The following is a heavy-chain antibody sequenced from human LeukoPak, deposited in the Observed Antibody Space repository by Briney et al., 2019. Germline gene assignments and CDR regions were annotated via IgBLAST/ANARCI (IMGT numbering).Heavy chain of an antibody. Sequence: SQTPSLTCTVSGGSISSGGYYWSWIRQPPGKGLEWIGYIYHSGSTYYNPSLKSRVTISVDRSKNQFSLKLSSVTAADTAVYYCARAPETAPDYYYYMDVWGKGTTVTVSS. CDR2: IYHSGST. J-gene: IGHJ6*03. V-gene: IGHV4-30-2*01. CDR3: ARAPETAPDYYYYMDV. D-gene: IGHD5-18*01. CDR1: GGSISSGGYY.